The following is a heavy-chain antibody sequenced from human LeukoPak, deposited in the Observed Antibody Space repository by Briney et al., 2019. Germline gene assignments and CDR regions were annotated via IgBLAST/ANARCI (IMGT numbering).Heavy chain of an antibody. Sequence: SGPALVKPTQTLTLTCTFSGFSLSTSGMCVSWIRQPPGKALERLALIDWDDDKYYSTSLKTRLTISKDTSRNQVVLTMTNMDPVDTATYYCARTSIAVAGPYYFDYWGQGTLVTVSS. CDR2: IDWDDDK. CDR1: GFSLSTSGMC. D-gene: IGHD6-19*01. V-gene: IGHV2-70*01. J-gene: IGHJ4*02. CDR3: ARTSIAVAGPYYFDY.